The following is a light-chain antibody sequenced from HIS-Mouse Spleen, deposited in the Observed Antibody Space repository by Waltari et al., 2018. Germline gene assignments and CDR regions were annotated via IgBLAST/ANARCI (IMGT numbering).Light chain of an antibody. CDR3: QQYNSWWT. CDR2: KAS. J-gene: IGKJ1*01. V-gene: IGKV1-5*03. CDR1: QSISSW. Sequence: DIQMTQSPSTLSASVGARVTITCRASQSISSWLAWYQQKPGKAPKLMIYKASSLESGVPSRFSGSGSGTEFTLTISSLQPDDFATYYCQQYNSWWTFGQGTKVEIK.